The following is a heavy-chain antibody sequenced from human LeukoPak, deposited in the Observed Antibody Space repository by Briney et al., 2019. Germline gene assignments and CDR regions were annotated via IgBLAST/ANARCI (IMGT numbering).Heavy chain of an antibody. J-gene: IGHJ4*02. CDR1: GYTLTELS. V-gene: IGHV1-24*01. CDR3: ARDYYYDSSGYYTYYFDY. D-gene: IGHD3-22*01. CDR2: FDPEDGET. Sequence: ASVKVSCKVSGYTLTELSMHWVRQAPGKGFEWMGGFDPEDGETIYAQKFQGRVTMTRDTSTTTVYMELTSLRSEDTAVYYCARDYYYDSSGYYTYYFDYWGQGTQVTVSS.